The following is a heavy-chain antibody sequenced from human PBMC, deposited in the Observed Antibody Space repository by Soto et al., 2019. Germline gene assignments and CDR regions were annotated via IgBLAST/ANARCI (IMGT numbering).Heavy chain of an antibody. CDR3: AREDIPADGPFDY. CDR2: IHSTGNFI. Sequence: GGSLRLSCAASGFTFSNYEINWVRQAPGKGLEWVSYIHSTGNFIHYADSVRGRFTISRDDAKNSVYLQMNSLRAEDTALYYCAREDIPADGPFDYWGPGILVTVSS. D-gene: IGHD6-13*01. V-gene: IGHV3-48*03. J-gene: IGHJ4*02. CDR1: GFTFSNYE.